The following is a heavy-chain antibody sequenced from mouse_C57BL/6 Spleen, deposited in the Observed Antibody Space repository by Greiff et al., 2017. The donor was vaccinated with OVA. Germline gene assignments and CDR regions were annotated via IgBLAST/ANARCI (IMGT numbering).Heavy chain of an antibody. CDR3: ARGDGYLDY. CDR1: GYAFSSSW. D-gene: IGHD2-3*01. V-gene: IGHV1-82*01. J-gene: IGHJ2*01. Sequence: VKLQESGPELVKPGASVKISCKASGYAFSSSWMNWVKQRPGKGLEWIGRIYPGDGDTNYNGKFKGKATLTADKSSSTAYMQLSSLTSEDSAVYFCARGDGYLDYWGQGTTLTVSS. CDR2: IYPGDGDT.